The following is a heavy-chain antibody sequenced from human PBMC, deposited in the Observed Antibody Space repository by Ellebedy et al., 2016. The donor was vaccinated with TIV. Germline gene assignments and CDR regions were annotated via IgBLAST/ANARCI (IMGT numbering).Heavy chain of an antibody. D-gene: IGHD3-22*01. J-gene: IGHJ4*02. Sequence: GESLKISXAASGFTFNTYSMNWVRQAPGKGLEWVSVISGSGNTIHQADSVKGRFTISRDNAKNSLYLQMNSLRAEDTAVYYCASHSNYYDSSGPGGYWGQGTLVTVSS. CDR3: ASHSNYYDSSGPGGY. CDR1: GFTFNTYS. V-gene: IGHV3-21*01. CDR2: ISGSGNTI.